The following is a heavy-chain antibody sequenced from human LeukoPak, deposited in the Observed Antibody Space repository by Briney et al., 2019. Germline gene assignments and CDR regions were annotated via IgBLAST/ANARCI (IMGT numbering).Heavy chain of an antibody. J-gene: IGHJ5*02. CDR2: ISSSSTI. CDR1: GFTFSSYS. D-gene: IGHD6-13*01. CDR3: ARGRIKYSSSKNWFDP. V-gene: IGHV3-48*01. Sequence: PGGSLRLSCAASGFTFSSYSMNWVRQAPGKGLEWVSYISSSSTIYYADSVKGRFTISRDNAKNSLYLQMNSLRAEDTAVYYCARGRIKYSSSKNWFDPWGQGTLVTVSS.